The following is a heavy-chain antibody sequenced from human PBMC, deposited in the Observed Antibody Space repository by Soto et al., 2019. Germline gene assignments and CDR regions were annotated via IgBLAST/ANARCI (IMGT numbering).Heavy chain of an antibody. CDR1: GYTLPRYH. D-gene: IGHD2-21*01. J-gene: IGHJ5*02. V-gene: IGHV1-2*02. Sequence: GAPVKVSRKASGYTLPRYHMHWVRQAPGQGLEWMGWLNPNSGGTNYEQKSQGRLTMTRDTSISTAYMELSRLRSDDTAVYYCARDDFGSWGQGTLVTVSS. CDR2: LNPNSGGT. CDR3: ARDDFGS.